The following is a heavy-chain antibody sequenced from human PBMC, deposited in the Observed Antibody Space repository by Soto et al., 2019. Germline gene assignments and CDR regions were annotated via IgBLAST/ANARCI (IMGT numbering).Heavy chain of an antibody. CDR2: IYYSGST. V-gene: IGHV4-31*03. J-gene: IGHJ4*02. Sequence: SETLCLTCTVSGGSISSGGYYWSWIRQHPGKGLEWIGYIYYSGSTYYNPSLKSRVTISVDTSKNQFSLKLSSVTAADTAVYYCARVWFGEQYYFDYWGQGTLVTVSS. CDR1: GGSISSGGYY. D-gene: IGHD3-10*01. CDR3: ARVWFGEQYYFDY.